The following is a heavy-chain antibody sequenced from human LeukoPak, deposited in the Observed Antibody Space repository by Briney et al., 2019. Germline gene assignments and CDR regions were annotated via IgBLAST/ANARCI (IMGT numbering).Heavy chain of an antibody. V-gene: IGHV3-21*01. Sequence: GGSLRLSCAASGFTFSSYSMNWVRQAPGKGLEWVSSISSSSSYIYCADSVKGRFTISRDNAKNSLYLQMNSLRAEDTAVYYCARWRKFYCSGGSCYSGFSYYYYGMDVWGQGTTVAVSS. D-gene: IGHD2-15*01. J-gene: IGHJ6*02. CDR2: ISSSSSYI. CDR1: GFTFSSYS. CDR3: ARWRKFYCSGGSCYSGFSYYYYGMDV.